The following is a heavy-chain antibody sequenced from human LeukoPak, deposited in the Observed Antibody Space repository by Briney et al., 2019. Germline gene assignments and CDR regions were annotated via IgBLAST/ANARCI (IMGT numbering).Heavy chain of an antibody. CDR3: ARDLAYSRLDY. V-gene: IGHV3-74*01. J-gene: IGHJ4*02. CDR1: GFTFSNYW. D-gene: IGHD5-18*01. Sequence: GGSLRLSCAASGFTFSNYWMHWARQVPGKGLVWVSRTNNDGRTTIYADSVKGRFTISRDNAKNTLYLQMNSLRAEDTAIYYCARDLAYSRLDYWGQGMLVTVSS. CDR2: TNNDGRTT.